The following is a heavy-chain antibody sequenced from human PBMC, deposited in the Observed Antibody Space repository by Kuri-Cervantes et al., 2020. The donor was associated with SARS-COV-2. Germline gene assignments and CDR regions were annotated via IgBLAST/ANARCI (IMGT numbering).Heavy chain of an antibody. V-gene: IGHV4-34*01. CDR3: ARGYSYGYEKASDY. CDR2: INHSGST. CDR1: GGSFSGYY. Sequence: GSLRLSCAVYGGSFSGYYWSWIRQPPGKGLEWIGEINHSGSTNYNPSLKSRVTISVDTSKNQFSLKLSSVTAADTAVYYCARGYSYGYEKASDYWGQGTLVPSPQ. D-gene: IGHD5-18*01. J-gene: IGHJ4*02.